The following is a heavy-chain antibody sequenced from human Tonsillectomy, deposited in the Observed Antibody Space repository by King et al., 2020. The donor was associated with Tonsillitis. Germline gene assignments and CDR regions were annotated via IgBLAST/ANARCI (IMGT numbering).Heavy chain of an antibody. Sequence: QLVQSGGGVVQPGGSLRLSCAASGFTFSSYGMHWVRQAPVKGLEWVAFIWYDGSNKYFADSVKGRFSISRDNSKNTLYLQMNSLRVEDTAVYYCAKDAGRQQTSSQGYYFDYWGQGTLVTVSS. D-gene: IGHD6-13*01. V-gene: IGHV3-30*02. CDR2: IWYDGSNK. CDR3: AKDAGRQQTSSQGYYFDY. J-gene: IGHJ4*02. CDR1: GFTFSSYG.